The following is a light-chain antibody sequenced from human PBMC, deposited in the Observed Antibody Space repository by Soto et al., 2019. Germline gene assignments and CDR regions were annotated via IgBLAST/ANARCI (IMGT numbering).Light chain of an antibody. CDR1: SSDVGSYNL. Sequence: QSALTQPASVSGSPGQSITISCTGTSSDVGSYNLVSWYQQHPGKGPKLIIYEGSKRPSGVSNRFSGSKSGNTASLTISGLQAEDEADYYCCSYAGSSTPVVFGGGTKVTVL. V-gene: IGLV2-23*01. J-gene: IGLJ2*01. CDR3: CSYAGSSTPVV. CDR2: EGS.